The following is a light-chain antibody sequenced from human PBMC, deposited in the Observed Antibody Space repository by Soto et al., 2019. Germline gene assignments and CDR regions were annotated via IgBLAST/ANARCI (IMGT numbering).Light chain of an antibody. V-gene: IGKV1-13*02. CDR1: HAITSN. J-gene: IGKJ4*01. CDR3: HQFDSLPVA. CDR2: DAS. Sequence: AIHLTQSPSSLSASVGERVIITCRASHAITSNLAWYYQKPGKAPELLIFDASTLESGGPSRFSGSGSGTHFTLTINSLQPEDFATYFCHQFDSLPVAFGGGTKVEI.